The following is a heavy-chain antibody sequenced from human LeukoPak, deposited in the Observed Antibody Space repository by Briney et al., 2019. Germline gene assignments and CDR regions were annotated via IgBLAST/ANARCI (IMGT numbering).Heavy chain of an antibody. J-gene: IGHJ5*02. CDR2: INPNSGGT. CDR1: GSTFTGYY. V-gene: IGHV1-2*02. CDR3: ARDPEYSSSAFYWFDP. D-gene: IGHD6-6*01. Sequence: ASVKVSCKASGSTFTGYYIHWVRQAPGQGLEWMGWINPNSGGTNYAQKFQGRVTMTRATSISTAYMELSRLRSDDTAVYYCARDPEYSSSAFYWFDPWGQGTLVTVSS.